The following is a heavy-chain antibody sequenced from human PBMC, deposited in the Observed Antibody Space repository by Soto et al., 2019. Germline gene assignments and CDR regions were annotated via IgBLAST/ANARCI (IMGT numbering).Heavy chain of an antibody. J-gene: IGHJ4*02. Sequence: EVQLLESGGGLVQPGGSLRLSCAASGFTFTNYAMTWVRQAPGKGLDWVSISSGSGSGGSTNYADSVKGRFTISRDNSKNTLYLQMNSLRFEDTAVYYCAKDRDDYRNYVFDYWGQGTLVTVSS. CDR2: SSGSGSGGST. CDR1: GFTFTNYA. CDR3: AKDRDDYRNYVFDY. V-gene: IGHV3-23*01. D-gene: IGHD4-4*01.